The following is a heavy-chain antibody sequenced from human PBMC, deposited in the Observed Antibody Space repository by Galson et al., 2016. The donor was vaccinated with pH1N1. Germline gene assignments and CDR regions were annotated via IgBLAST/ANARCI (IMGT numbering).Heavy chain of an antibody. J-gene: IGHJ5*02. V-gene: IGHV1-46*01. CDR1: GYTFTSYY. Sequence: SCKASGYTFTSYYMHWVRQAPGQGLEWMGIITPTGGRTSYAQKFKDRVAMTSDTSTSTVYMELNSLRSEDTAVYYCARAPYCSNATCYSVWFDPWGQGTPVTVSS. CDR3: ARAPYCSNATCYSVWFDP. D-gene: IGHD2-2*02. CDR2: ITPTGGRT.